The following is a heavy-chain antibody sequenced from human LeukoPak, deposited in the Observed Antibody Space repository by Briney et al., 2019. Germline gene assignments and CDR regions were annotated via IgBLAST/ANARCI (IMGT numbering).Heavy chain of an antibody. J-gene: IGHJ4*02. D-gene: IGHD3-16*01. CDR1: GYTFTSYG. V-gene: IGHV1-69*04. CDR3: ARDGLRLGEYRVPFDY. Sequence: ASVKVSCKASGYTFTSYGISWVRQALGQGLEWMGRIIPILGIANYAQKFQGRVTITADKSTSTAYMELSSLRSEDTAVYYCARDGLRLGEYRVPFDYWGQGTLVTVSS. CDR2: IIPILGIA.